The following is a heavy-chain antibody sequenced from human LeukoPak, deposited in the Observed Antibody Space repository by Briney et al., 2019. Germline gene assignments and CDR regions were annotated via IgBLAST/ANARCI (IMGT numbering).Heavy chain of an antibody. CDR2: INGEGSRI. CDR1: GFNLRTYW. V-gene: IGHV3-74*01. D-gene: IGHD3-10*01. J-gene: IGHJ4*02. Sequence: GGSLRLSCAVTGFNLRTYWMHWVRHSPGRGLEWVARINGEGSRISYADSVRGRFTISRDNAKNTAYLQMNSLRAEDTAVYYCAKGKVSDSWGQGTLVTVSS. CDR3: AKGKVSDS.